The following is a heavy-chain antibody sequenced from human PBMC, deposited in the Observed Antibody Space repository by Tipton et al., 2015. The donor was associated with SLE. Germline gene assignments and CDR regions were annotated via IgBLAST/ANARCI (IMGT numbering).Heavy chain of an antibody. Sequence: SLRLSCAASGFTFRTYAMTWVRQAPGKGLEWLSAISGGGGSTYYADSVKGRFSISRDNSKDTVYLQMSSLRAEDTALYFCAKLRFFQAQLLGAFDFWGQGTLVTVSS. CDR1: GFTFRTYA. J-gene: IGHJ4*02. CDR3: AKLRFFQAQLLGAFDF. V-gene: IGHV3-23*01. CDR2: ISGGGGST. D-gene: IGHD3-3*01.